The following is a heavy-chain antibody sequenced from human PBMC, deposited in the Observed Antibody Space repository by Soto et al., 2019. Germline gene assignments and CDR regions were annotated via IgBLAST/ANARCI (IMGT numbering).Heavy chain of an antibody. Sequence: EVQLVESGGGLVQPGGSLRLSCAASGFTFSSYWMHWVRQAPGKGLVWVSRINSDGSSTSYADSVKGRFTISRDNAKNTLYLQMNSLRAEDTAVYYCARDGSSSYYDFWSGYYKDYYYGMDVWGQGTTVTVSS. J-gene: IGHJ6*02. CDR2: INSDGSST. CDR3: ARDGSSSYYDFWSGYYKDYYYGMDV. D-gene: IGHD3-3*01. CDR1: GFTFSSYW. V-gene: IGHV3-74*01.